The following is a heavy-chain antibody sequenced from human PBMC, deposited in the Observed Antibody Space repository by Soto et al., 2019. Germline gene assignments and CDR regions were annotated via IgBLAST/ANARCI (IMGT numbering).Heavy chain of an antibody. D-gene: IGHD2-21*02. J-gene: IGHJ3*02. Sequence: ASVKVSCKASGYTFTSYGISWVRQAPGQGLEGMGWISAYNGNTNYAQKLQGRGTMTTDTSTSTAYMELRSLRSDDTAVYYCARDQHIVVVTATPYDAFDIWG. V-gene: IGHV1-18*01. CDR2: ISAYNGNT. CDR3: ARDQHIVVVTATPYDAFDI. CDR1: GYTFTSYG.